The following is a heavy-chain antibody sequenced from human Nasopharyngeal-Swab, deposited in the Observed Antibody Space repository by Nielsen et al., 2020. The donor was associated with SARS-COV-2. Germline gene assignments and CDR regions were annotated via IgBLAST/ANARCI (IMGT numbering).Heavy chain of an antibody. CDR2: IIPILGIA. CDR3: ASRAVPYSGSYRPTDAFDI. J-gene: IGHJ3*02. CDR1: GGTFSSYA. D-gene: IGHD1-26*01. V-gene: IGHV1-69*10. Sequence: SVKVSCKASGGTFSSYAISWVRQAPGQGPEWMGRIIPILGIANYAQKFQGRVTITAAKSTSTAYMELSSLRSEDTAVYYCASRAVPYSGSYRPTDAFDICCQGTMVTVSS.